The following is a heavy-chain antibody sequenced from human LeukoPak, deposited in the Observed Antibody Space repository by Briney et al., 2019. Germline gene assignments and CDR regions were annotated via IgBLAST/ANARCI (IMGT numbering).Heavy chain of an antibody. CDR2: IYYSGST. J-gene: IGHJ3*02. CDR3: ARGYYYDSSGYYPGAFDI. D-gene: IGHD3-22*01. V-gene: IGHV4-61*05. CDR1: GGSISSSRSY. Sequence: SETLSLTCTVSGGSISSSRSYWGWIRQPPGKGLEWIGYIYYSGSTNYNPSLKSRVTISVDTSKNQFSLKLSSVTAADTAVYYCARGYYYDSSGYYPGAFDIWGQGTMVTVSS.